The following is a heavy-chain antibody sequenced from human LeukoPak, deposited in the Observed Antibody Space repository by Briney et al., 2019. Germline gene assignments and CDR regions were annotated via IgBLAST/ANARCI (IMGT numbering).Heavy chain of an antibody. V-gene: IGHV6-1*01. Sequence: SQTLSLTCAISGDSVSSNSAAWNWIRQSPSRGLEWLGRTYYRSKWYDDYAVSVKSRITINPDTSKNQFSLQLNSVTPEDTAVYYCARGGYCSGGSCYNWFDPWGQGTLVTVSS. CDR1: GDSVSSNSAA. CDR2: TYYRSKWYD. D-gene: IGHD2-15*01. CDR3: ARGGYCSGGSCYNWFDP. J-gene: IGHJ5*02.